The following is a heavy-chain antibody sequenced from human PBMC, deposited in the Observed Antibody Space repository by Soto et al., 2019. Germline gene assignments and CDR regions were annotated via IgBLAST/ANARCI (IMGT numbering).Heavy chain of an antibody. Sequence: EVQLLESGGGLVQPGGSLRLSCAASGFTFSSYAMSWVRQAPGKGLEWVSAISGSGGSTYYADSVKGRFTISRDNSKNTLYLQMNSLRAEDTAVYYCAKGGHYDILTGYPPLDYWGQGTLVTVSS. J-gene: IGHJ4*02. CDR3: AKGGHYDILTGYPPLDY. V-gene: IGHV3-23*01. D-gene: IGHD3-9*01. CDR2: ISGSGGST. CDR1: GFTFSSYA.